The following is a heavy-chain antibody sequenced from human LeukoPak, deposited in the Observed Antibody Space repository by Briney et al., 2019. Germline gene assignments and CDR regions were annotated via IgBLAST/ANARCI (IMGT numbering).Heavy chain of an antibody. CDR3: ARVIGYCSSTSCYTPAQDAFDI. J-gene: IGHJ3*02. CDR2: INPNSGGT. D-gene: IGHD2-2*02. Sequence: ASVKVSCKASGYTFTGYYMHWVRQAPGQGLEWMGWINPNSGGTNYAQKFQGRVTMTRDTSISTAYMELSRLRSDDTAVYYCARVIGYCSSTSCYTPAQDAFDIWGQGTMVTVSS. CDR1: GYTFTGYY. V-gene: IGHV1-2*02.